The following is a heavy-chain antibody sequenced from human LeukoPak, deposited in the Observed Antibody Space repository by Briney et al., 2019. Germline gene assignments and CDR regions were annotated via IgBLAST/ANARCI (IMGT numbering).Heavy chain of an antibody. V-gene: IGHV3-30*04. Sequence: GGAPGLSFSASGFTFHSYAMHWGRPAPGKGGGWVAVISYDGSNKYYADSVKGRFTISRDNSKNTLYLQMNSLRAEDTAVYYCAREYVAIDYWGQGTLVTVSS. J-gene: IGHJ4*02. D-gene: IGHD3-16*01. CDR2: ISYDGSNK. CDR3: AREYVAIDY. CDR1: GFTFHSYA.